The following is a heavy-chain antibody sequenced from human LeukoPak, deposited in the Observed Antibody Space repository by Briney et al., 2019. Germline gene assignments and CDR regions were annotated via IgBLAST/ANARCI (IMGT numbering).Heavy chain of an antibody. Sequence: PGGSLRLSCAASGFTFSSYAMSWVRQPPGKWLEWVSAISGSGGSTYYADSVKGRFTISRDNSKNTLYLQMNSLRAEDTAVYYCAKIPSGPAVFRYYFDYWGQGTLVTVSS. CDR3: AKIPSGPAVFRYYFDY. D-gene: IGHD2-2*01. V-gene: IGHV3-23*01. CDR2: ISGSGGST. CDR1: GFTFSSYA. J-gene: IGHJ4*02.